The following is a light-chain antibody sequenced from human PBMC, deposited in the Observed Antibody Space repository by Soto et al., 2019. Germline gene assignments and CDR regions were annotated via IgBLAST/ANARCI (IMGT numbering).Light chain of an antibody. Sequence: EIVMTQSPATLYVSPGERATLSCRASQSVTSNLAWYQQSPGQAPMLLIFGASATAAGIQARFSGTGSGTEFTLAISSLQSEDFEVYYCQQHNTWPRTFGQWTKVEIK. V-gene: IGKV3-15*01. CDR1: QSVTSN. J-gene: IGKJ1*01. CDR3: QQHNTWPRT. CDR2: GAS.